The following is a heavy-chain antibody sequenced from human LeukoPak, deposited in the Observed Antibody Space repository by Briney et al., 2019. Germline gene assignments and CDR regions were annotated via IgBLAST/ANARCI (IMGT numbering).Heavy chain of an antibody. J-gene: IGHJ4*02. CDR3: AKSRGESRGASNY. CDR2: ISGSGDTT. Sequence: GGSLRLSCAASGFTFSSYAMNWVRQAPGKGLEWVSFISGSGDTTYYADSVKGRFTISRDSSKNTLYLQMNSLRAEDTAVHYCAKSRGESRGASNYWGQGTLVTVSS. V-gene: IGHV3-23*01. CDR1: GFTFSSYA. D-gene: IGHD1-26*01.